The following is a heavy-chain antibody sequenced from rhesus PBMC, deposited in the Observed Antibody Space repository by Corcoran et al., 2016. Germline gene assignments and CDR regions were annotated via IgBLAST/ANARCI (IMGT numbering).Heavy chain of an antibody. CDR1: GYSISSGYY. J-gene: IGHJ4*01. V-gene: IGHV4-99*01. Sequence: QVQLQESGPGLVKPSDTLSLPCAVSGYSISSGYYWGWIRQLPGKGLEYIGYISGSSGSTYYNPSRKSRVTISKDTSKNQFSLKLSSVTAADTAVYYCARRPYYYDSGYFYWGQGVLVTVSS. CDR3: ARRPYYYDSGYFY. CDR2: ISGSSGST. D-gene: IGHD3-28*01.